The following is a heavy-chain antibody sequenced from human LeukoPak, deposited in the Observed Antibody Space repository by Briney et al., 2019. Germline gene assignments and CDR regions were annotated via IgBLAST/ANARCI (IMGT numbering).Heavy chain of an antibody. CDR3: AKTNLTGDPLPWYFDL. CDR1: GFTFDDYA. CDR2: ISWNSGSI. D-gene: IGHD3-10*01. Sequence: GGSLRLSCAASGFTFDDYAMHWVRQAPGKGLEWVSGISWNSGSIGYADSVKGRFTISRDNAKNSLYLQMNSLRAEDTALYYCAKTNLTGDPLPWYFDLWGRGTLVTVSS. J-gene: IGHJ2*01. V-gene: IGHV3-9*01.